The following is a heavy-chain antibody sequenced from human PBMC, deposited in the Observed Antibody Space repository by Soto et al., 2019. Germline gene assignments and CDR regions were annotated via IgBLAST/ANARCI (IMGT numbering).Heavy chain of an antibody. CDR3: VRRGYYDTSGYYGYYYYAMDV. D-gene: IGHD3-22*01. Sequence: PGGSLRLSCAASGFTFSNYWMYWVRQVPGKGLVWVSHINSDGSSANYADSMKGRFTISRDNSKNTLYLQMNSLRAEDTAVYYCVRRGYYDTSGYYGYYYYAMDVWGQGTTVTVSS. V-gene: IGHV3-74*01. J-gene: IGHJ6*02. CDR2: INSDGSSA. CDR1: GFTFSNYW.